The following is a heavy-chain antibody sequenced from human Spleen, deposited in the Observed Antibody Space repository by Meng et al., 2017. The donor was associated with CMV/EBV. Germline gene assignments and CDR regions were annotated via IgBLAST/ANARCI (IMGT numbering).Heavy chain of an antibody. CDR3: ARAALNWNGPFDP. J-gene: IGHJ5*02. CDR2: INSDGSST. Sequence: AASGFTFSSSWMHWVRQAPGKGLVWVSRINSDGSSTSYADSVKGRFTISRDNAKNTLYLQMNSLRAEDTAVYYCARAALNWNGPFDPWGQGTLVTVSS. CDR1: GFTFSSSW. V-gene: IGHV3-74*01. D-gene: IGHD1-20*01.